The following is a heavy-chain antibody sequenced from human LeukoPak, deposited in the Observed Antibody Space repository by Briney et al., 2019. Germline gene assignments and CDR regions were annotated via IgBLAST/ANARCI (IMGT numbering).Heavy chain of an antibody. D-gene: IGHD4-11*01. V-gene: IGHV3-33*01. CDR3: ARDAQRGFDYSNSLKY. CDR2: IWSDGSNR. CDR1: GFIFSHYG. Sequence: GGSLRLSCAASGFIFSHYGMHWVRQAPGKGLEWVAVIWSDGSNRFYAGSVKGRFTISRDNSQNTLFLQMHSLRAEDTAMYSCARDAQRGFDYSNSLKYGGHGPLVTVSS. J-gene: IGHJ4*01.